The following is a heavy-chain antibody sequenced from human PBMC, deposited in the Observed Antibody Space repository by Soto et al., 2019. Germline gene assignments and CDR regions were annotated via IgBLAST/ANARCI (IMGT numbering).Heavy chain of an antibody. Sequence: GGSLRLSCASSGFTFSRSAMHWVRQAPGKGLEWVALISYDGITKSSADSVKGRFTISRDNSKNTLYLQMNNLRAEDTAVYYCAKDSYYYESSGFYYASYFDSWGQGALVTVSS. CDR3: AKDSYYYESSGFYYASYFDS. J-gene: IGHJ4*02. CDR2: ISYDGITK. V-gene: IGHV3-30*18. CDR1: GFTFSRSA. D-gene: IGHD3-22*01.